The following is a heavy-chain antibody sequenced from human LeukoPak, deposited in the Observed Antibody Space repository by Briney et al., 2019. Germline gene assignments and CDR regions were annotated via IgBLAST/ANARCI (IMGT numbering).Heavy chain of an antibody. CDR2: INWDDQK. CDR1: GFSLTTSGVG. CDR3: AHRRDSSGYQYRYWFAP. J-gene: IGHJ5*02. V-gene: IGHV2-5*02. D-gene: IGHD3-22*01. Sequence: SGPTLVKPTQTLTLTCTFSGFSLTTSGVGVGWIRQPPGKALEWLALINWDDQKVYSPSLQSRLSITKDTSKNQVVLTMANVDPVDTATYYCAHRRDSSGYQYRYWFAPWGQGTLVTVSS.